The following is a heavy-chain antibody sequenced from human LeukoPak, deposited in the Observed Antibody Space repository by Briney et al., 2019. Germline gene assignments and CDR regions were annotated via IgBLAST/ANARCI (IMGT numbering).Heavy chain of an antibody. J-gene: IGHJ4*02. V-gene: IGHV3-23*01. CDR1: GFTFNTYT. CDR3: AKSAYYDSSGYYREWCFAY. CDR2: ISGSSGII. D-gene: IGHD3-22*01. Sequence: PGGSLRLSCAASGFTFNTYTMNWVRQAPGKGLEWVSYISGSSGIIDYADSVKGRFTISRDNSKNTLYLQMNSLRAEDTAVYFCAKSAYYDSSGYYREWCFAYWGQGTLVTVSS.